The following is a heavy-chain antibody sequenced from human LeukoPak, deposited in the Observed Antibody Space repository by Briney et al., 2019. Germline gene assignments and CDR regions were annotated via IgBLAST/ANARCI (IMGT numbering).Heavy chain of an antibody. CDR3: ARDSSSSSLADP. Sequence: ASVKVSCKASGYTFTSSFMHWVRQAPGQGLEWMGIINPSGGSPTYAQKFQGRVTMTRDTSTSTVYMKLSSLRSEDTAMYYCARDSSSSSLADPWGQGTLVTVSS. J-gene: IGHJ5*02. V-gene: IGHV1-46*01. D-gene: IGHD2-2*01. CDR2: INPSGGSP. CDR1: GYTFTSSF.